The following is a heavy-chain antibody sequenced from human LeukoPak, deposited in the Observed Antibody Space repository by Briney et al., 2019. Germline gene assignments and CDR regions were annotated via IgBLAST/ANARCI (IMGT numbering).Heavy chain of an antibody. D-gene: IGHD3-3*01. CDR2: INPSDGST. CDR1: GYTFTSYY. Sequence: ASVKASCKASGYTFTSYYMHWVRQAPGQGLEWMGIINPSDGSTSNAQKFQGRVTMTRDTSTSTVYMELSSLRSEDTAVYYCASSSGYYVFDYWGQGTLVPVSS. CDR3: ASSSGYYVFDY. V-gene: IGHV1-46*01. J-gene: IGHJ4*02.